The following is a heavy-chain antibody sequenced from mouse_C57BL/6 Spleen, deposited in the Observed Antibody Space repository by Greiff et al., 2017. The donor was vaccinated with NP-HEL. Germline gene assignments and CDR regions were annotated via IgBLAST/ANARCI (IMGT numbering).Heavy chain of an antibody. CDR3: ARWETAYYAMDY. Sequence: VQLQQSGTELVKPGASVKLSCKASGYTFTSYWMHWVKQRPGQGLEWIGNINPSNGGTNYNEKFKSKATLTVDKSSSTAYMQLSSLTSEDSAVYYCARWETAYYAMDYWGQGTSVTVSS. J-gene: IGHJ4*01. CDR1: GYTFTSYW. D-gene: IGHD4-1*01. CDR2: INPSNGGT. V-gene: IGHV1-53*01.